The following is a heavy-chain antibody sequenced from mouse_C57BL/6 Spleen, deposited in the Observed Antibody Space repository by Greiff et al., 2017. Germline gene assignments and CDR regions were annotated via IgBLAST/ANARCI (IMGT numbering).Heavy chain of an antibody. D-gene: IGHD1-1*01. J-gene: IGHJ1*03. Sequence: QVQLQQSGAELVRPGTSVKVSCKASGYAFTNYLIEWVKQRPGQGLEWIGVINPGSGGTNYNEQFKGKATLTADKSSSTAYMQLSSLTSEDSAVYVCARGDYYGSRYFDVWGTGTTVTVSS. CDR1: GYAFTNYL. V-gene: IGHV1-54*01. CDR2: INPGSGGT. CDR3: ARGDYYGSRYFDV.